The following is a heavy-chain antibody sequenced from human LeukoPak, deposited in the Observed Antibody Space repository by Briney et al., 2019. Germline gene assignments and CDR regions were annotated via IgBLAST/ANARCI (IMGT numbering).Heavy chain of an antibody. Sequence: SETLSLTCTVFGGSISSYYWSWLRQPAGKGLEWIGRIYTSGSTNYNPSLTSRVTMSVDTSKNQFSLKLSSVTAADTAVYYCARETPITIFGVVIIGGYDNWFDPWGQGTLVTVSS. V-gene: IGHV4-4*07. J-gene: IGHJ5*02. CDR3: ARETPITIFGVVIIGGYDNWFDP. CDR2: IYTSGST. CDR1: GGSISSYY. D-gene: IGHD3-3*01.